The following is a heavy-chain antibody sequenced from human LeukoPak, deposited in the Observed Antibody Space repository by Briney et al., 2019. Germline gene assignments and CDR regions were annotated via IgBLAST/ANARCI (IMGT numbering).Heavy chain of an antibody. V-gene: IGHV3-30-3*01. CDR1: GFTFSGYA. Sequence: PGGSLRLSCAASGFTFSGYAMHWVRQAPGKGLEWVAVTSYDGSNKYYADSVKGRFTISRDNSKNTLYLQMNSLRAEDTAVYYCAREGGVFGELLSPYFDYWGQGTLVTVSS. D-gene: IGHD3-10*02. CDR2: TSYDGSNK. CDR3: AREGGVFGELLSPYFDY. J-gene: IGHJ4*02.